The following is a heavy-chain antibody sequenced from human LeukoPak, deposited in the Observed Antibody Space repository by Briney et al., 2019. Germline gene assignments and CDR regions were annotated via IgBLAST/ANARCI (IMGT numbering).Heavy chain of an antibody. J-gene: IGHJ4*02. V-gene: IGHV1-18*01. D-gene: IGHD3-22*01. CDR2: ISTYNGNT. CDR3: ARGYYDSSGLNDY. Sequence: ASVKVSCKASGYTFTNYGISWVRQAPGQGLEWMGWISTYNGNTNNAQRFQGRVTMTTDTSTRTAYMELRSLNSDDTAVYYCARGYYDSSGLNDYWGQGTLVTVSS. CDR1: GYTFTNYG.